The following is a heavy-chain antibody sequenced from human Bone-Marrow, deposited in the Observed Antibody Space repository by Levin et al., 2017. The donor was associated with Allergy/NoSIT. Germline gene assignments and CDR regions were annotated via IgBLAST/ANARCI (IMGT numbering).Heavy chain of an antibody. J-gene: IGHJ6*03. Sequence: GGSLRLSCEVSGFTFSYYSMNWVHQAPGKGLEWVSYISSSGDTIYYADSVRGRFTLSRDNAKNSLYLQMNSLRAEDTAVYYCARPPQWLGYMDVWGKGTTVTVSS. V-gene: IGHV3-48*01. D-gene: IGHD6-19*01. CDR3: ARPPQWLGYMDV. CDR1: GFTFSYYS. CDR2: ISSSGDTI.